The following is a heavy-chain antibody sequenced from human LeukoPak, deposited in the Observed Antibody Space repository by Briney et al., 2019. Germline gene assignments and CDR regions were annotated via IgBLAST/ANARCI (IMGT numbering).Heavy chain of an antibody. CDR2: ISYDGSNK. CDR3: AREEYYYDSSGYMDV. CDR1: GFTFSSYA. J-gene: IGHJ6*03. D-gene: IGHD3-22*01. V-gene: IGHV3-30*04. Sequence: GRSLRLSCAASGFTFSSYAMHWVRQAPGEGLEWVAVISYDGSNKYYADSVKGRFTISRDNSKNTLYLQMNSLRAEDTAVYYCAREEYYYDSSGYMDVWGKGTTVTVSS.